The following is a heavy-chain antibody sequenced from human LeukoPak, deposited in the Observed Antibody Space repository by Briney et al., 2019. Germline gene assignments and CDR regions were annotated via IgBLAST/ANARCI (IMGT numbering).Heavy chain of an antibody. CDR2: INPNSGGT. V-gene: IGHV1-2*06. D-gene: IGHD3-22*01. J-gene: IGHJ5*02. Sequence: ASVEVSCKASGYTFTGYYMHWVRQAPGQGLEWMGRINPNSGGTNYAQKFQGRVTMTRDTSISTAYMELSRLRSDDTAVYYCARDRGVTMIVVADNWFDPWGQGTLVTVSS. CDR3: ARDRGVTMIVVADNWFDP. CDR1: GYTFTGYY.